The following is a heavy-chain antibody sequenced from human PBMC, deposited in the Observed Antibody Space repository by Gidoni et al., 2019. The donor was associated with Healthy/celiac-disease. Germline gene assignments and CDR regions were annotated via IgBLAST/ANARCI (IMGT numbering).Heavy chain of an antibody. V-gene: IGHV3-30*03. J-gene: IGHJ4*02. CDR1: GFTFSSYG. CDR3: ADSSSSDY. CDR2: IAYDGSNK. Sequence: QVQLVASGGGVVQPGRSLRLSCAASGFTFSSYGMHWVRQAPGKGLEWVAVIAYDGSNKYYADSVKGRFTISRDNSKNTLYLQMNSLRAEDTAVYYCADSSSSDYWGQGTLVTVSS. D-gene: IGHD6-6*01.